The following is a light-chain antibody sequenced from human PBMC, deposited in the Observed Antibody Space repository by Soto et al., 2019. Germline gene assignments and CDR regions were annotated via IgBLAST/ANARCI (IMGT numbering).Light chain of an antibody. J-gene: IGLJ2*01. CDR1: SSDVGGYNY. Sequence: QSALTQPRSVSGSPGQSVTISCTGTSSDVGGYNYVSWYQQHPGKAPKLMIYDVTKRPSGVPDRFSGSKSGNTASLTISGRQAEDEADYFCCSYAASAIFGGGTKLTVL. V-gene: IGLV2-11*01. CDR2: DVT. CDR3: CSYAASAI.